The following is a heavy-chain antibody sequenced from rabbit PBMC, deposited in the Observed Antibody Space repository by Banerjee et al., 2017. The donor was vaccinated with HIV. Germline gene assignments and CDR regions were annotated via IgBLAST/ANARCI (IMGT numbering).Heavy chain of an antibody. CDR2: IYAGSSGST. V-gene: IGHV1S40*01. CDR1: GFSFSSSYW. J-gene: IGHJ6*01. CDR3: ARHVNGMDL. Sequence: QSLEESGGDLVKPGASLTLTCTASGFSFSSSYWICWVRQAPGKGLEWIACIYAGSSGSTYYASWAKGRFTISKTSSTTVTLQMTSLTAADTATYFCARHVNGMDLWGQGTLVTVS.